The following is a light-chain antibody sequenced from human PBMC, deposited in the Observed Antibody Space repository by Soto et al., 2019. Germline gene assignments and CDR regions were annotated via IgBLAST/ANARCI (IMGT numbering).Light chain of an antibody. CDR2: AAS. V-gene: IGKV1-8*01. Sequence: ASRIKKSPSSFSASTGDRVTITCRSSQGISSYLAWYQQKPGKAPKLLIYAASTLQSGVPSRFSGSGSGTDFTLTISCLQSEDFATYSCQQYYSYPPWTLGQGTKVDIK. CDR3: QQYYSYPPWT. J-gene: IGKJ1*01. CDR1: QGISSY.